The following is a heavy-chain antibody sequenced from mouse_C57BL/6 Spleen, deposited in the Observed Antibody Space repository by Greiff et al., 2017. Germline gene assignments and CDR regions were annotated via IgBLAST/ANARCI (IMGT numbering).Heavy chain of an antibody. V-gene: IGHV1-82*01. Sequence: VQLQESGPELVKPGASVKISCKASGYAFSSSWMNWVKQRPGKGLEWIGLIYPGDGGTNYNGKFKGKATLTADKSSSTAYMQLSSLTSEDSAVYFCARKGLGGDFDYWGQGTTLTVSS. CDR3: ARKGLGGDFDY. J-gene: IGHJ2*01. CDR1: GYAFSSSW. D-gene: IGHD3-3*01. CDR2: IYPGDGGT.